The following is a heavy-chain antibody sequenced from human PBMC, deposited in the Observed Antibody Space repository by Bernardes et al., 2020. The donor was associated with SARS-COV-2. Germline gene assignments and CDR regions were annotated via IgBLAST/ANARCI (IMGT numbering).Heavy chain of an antibody. CDR3: ARHEGFRATVTIFDY. CDR1: GGSISSSSSY. Sequence: SETLSLTCTVSGGSISSSSSYWAWIRQPPGKGLEWIGSNYYSGRTYKTPSLKSRVTISVDTSKKQFSLQLTSVTAADTAVYYCARHEGFRATVTIFDYWGQGTLVTVSS. CDR2: NYYSGRT. V-gene: IGHV4-39*01. J-gene: IGHJ4*02. D-gene: IGHD4-17*01.